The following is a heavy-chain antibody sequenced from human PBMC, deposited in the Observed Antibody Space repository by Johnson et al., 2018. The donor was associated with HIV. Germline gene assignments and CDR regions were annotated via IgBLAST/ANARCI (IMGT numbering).Heavy chain of an antibody. Sequence: VQLVESGGGLVQPGGSLRLSCAASGFTVSSNYMSWVRQAPGKGLEWVSYISTSGSTIYYADSVKGRLTISRDNSQSTLYLQMHSLRVEETALYYCARDRAPVYSSSSTPFDALDIWGQGTVVSVSS. CDR1: GFTVSSNY. V-gene: IGHV3-48*01. D-gene: IGHD6-6*01. J-gene: IGHJ3*02. CDR3: ARDRAPVYSSSSTPFDALDI. CDR2: ISTSGSTI.